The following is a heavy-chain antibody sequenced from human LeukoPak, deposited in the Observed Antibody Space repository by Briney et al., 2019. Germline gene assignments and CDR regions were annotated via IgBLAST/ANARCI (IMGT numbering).Heavy chain of an antibody. CDR3: ARAGRGDAYEIGVFYFDY. CDR2: IKQDGSKK. V-gene: IGHV3-7*01. CDR1: GFTISNYW. Sequence: GGSLRLSCAASGFTISNYWMNWVRQAPGKGLEWVANIKQDGSKKYYVDSVKGRFTISRDNAKNSLYLQMNSLRAEDTAVYYCARAGRGDAYEIGVFYFDYWSQGTLVPVSS. J-gene: IGHJ4*02. D-gene: IGHD5-24*01.